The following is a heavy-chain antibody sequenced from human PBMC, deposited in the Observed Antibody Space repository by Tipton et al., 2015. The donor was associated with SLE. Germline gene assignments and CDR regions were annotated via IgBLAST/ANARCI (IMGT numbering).Heavy chain of an antibody. V-gene: IGHV4-34*01. CDR2: IYHSGST. CDR3: ASRAGTGGY. J-gene: IGHJ4*02. CDR1: GGSFSGYY. D-gene: IGHD1-1*01. Sequence: TLSLTCAVYGGSFSGYYWSWIRQPPGKGLEWIGSIYHSGSTYYNPSLKSRVTISVDTSKNQFSLKLSSVTAADTAVYYCASRAGTGGYWGQGTLVTVSS.